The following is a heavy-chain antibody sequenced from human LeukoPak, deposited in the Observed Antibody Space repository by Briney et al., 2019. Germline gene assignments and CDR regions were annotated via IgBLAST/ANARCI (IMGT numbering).Heavy chain of an antibody. CDR3: ARAPTQGYSYGKPPGY. V-gene: IGHV3-7*04. CDR1: GFTFSSYW. Sequence: GGSLRLSCAASGFTFSSYWMSWVRQAPGKGLEWVANIKQDGSEKYYVDSVKGRSTISRDNAKNSLYLQMNSLRAEDTAVYYCARAPTQGYSYGKPPGYWGQGTLVTVSS. D-gene: IGHD5-18*01. J-gene: IGHJ4*02. CDR2: IKQDGSEK.